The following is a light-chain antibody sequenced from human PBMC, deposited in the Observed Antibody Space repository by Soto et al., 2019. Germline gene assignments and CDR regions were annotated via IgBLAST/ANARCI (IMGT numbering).Light chain of an antibody. J-gene: IGKJ1*01. CDR2: KAS. CDR3: QHYNSYSEA. Sequence: QITQSPSTLSGSVGDRVTITCRASQTISSWLAWYQQKPGKAPKLLIYKASTLKSGVPSRFSGSGSGTEVTLTISSLQPDDFATYYCQHYNSYSEAFGQGTKVDIK. V-gene: IGKV1-5*03. CDR1: QTISSW.